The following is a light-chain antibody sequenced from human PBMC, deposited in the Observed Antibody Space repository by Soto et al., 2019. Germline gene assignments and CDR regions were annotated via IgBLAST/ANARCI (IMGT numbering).Light chain of an antibody. V-gene: IGKV3-15*01. CDR2: GAS. J-gene: IGKJ1*01. Sequence: EIVMTQSPATLSVSPGESVTLSCRASLTMNNNIAWYQHKPGQAPRLLIFGASSRATGVPGRFSGSGFGTELTLSISSLQSEDFAVYYCQQYNERPPWTFGQGTTVEMK. CDR3: QQYNERPPWT. CDR1: LTMNNN.